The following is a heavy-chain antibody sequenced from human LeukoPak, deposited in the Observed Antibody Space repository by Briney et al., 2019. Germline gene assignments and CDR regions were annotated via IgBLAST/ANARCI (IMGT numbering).Heavy chain of an antibody. Sequence: ASVKVSCKAPGYTFTGYYLHWVRQAPGQGLEWMGWINPNSGGTNYAQKFQGRVTMTRDTSISTAYMELSRLRSDDTAVYYCARAPPRMTNPLDYWGQGTLVTVSS. J-gene: IGHJ4*02. V-gene: IGHV1-2*02. CDR1: GYTFTGYY. D-gene: IGHD4-11*01. CDR3: ARAPPRMTNPLDY. CDR2: INPNSGGT.